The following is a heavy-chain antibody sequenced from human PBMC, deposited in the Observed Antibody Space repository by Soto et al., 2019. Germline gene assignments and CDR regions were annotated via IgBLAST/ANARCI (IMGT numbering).Heavy chain of an antibody. V-gene: IGHV3-7*01. CDR3: ARELIVGPAEYFQH. CDR1: GFTFVSYW. Sequence: PWGSLRLSCAVSGFTFVSYWISCVRHTAGKGLEWVANINQDGSEKYYVDSVKGRFTISRDNAKNSLYLQMNSLRAEDTAVYYCARELIVGPAEYFQHWGQDTLVTVSS. D-gene: IGHD1-26*01. J-gene: IGHJ1*01. CDR2: INQDGSEK.